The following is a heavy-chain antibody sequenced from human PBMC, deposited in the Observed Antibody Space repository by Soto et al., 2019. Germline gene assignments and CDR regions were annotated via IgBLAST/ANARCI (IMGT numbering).Heavy chain of an antibody. J-gene: IGHJ4*02. V-gene: IGHV3-23*01. CDR1: GFTFSSYA. D-gene: IGHD6-19*01. Sequence: HPGGSLRLSCVASGFTFSSYAMSWVRQAPGKGLEWVSAISGSGGSTYYADSVKGRFTISRDNSKNTLYLQMDSLTAEDTAVHYFAKGTGYSSGWSDYWGQGTLVTVSS. CDR2: ISGSGGST. CDR3: AKGTGYSSGWSDY.